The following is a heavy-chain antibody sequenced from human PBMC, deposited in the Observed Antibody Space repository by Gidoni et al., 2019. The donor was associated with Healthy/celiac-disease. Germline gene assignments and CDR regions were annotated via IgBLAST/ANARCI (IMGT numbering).Heavy chain of an antibody. D-gene: IGHD3-9*01. CDR3: ARVDSSPQSYYFDY. CDR2: IYYSGST. J-gene: IGHJ4*02. CDR1: GGSISSGGYY. V-gene: IGHV4-31*03. Sequence: QVQLQESGPGLVKPSQTLSLTCTVSGGSISSGGYYWSWIRQHPGKGLEWLGYIYYSGSTYYNPSLKSRVTISVDTSKNQFSLKLSSVTAADTAVYYCARVDSSPQSYYFDYWGQGTLVTVSS.